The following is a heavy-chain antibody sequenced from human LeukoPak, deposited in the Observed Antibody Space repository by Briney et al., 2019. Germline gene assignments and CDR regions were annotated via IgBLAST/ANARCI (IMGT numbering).Heavy chain of an antibody. J-gene: IGHJ3*02. V-gene: IGHV4-59*01. CDR3: AREGTDGSGSPRAFDI. CDR2: IYYSGST. Sequence: SETLSLTCTVSGGSISGYYWSWIRQPPGKGLEWIGYIYYSGSTNYNPSLKSRVTISVDTSKNQFSLKLSSVTAADTAVYYCAREGTDGSGSPRAFDIWGQGTMVTVSS. D-gene: IGHD3-10*01. CDR1: GGSISGYY.